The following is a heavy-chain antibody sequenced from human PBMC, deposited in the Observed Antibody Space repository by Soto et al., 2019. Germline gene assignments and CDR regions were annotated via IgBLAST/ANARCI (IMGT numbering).Heavy chain of an antibody. CDR1: GGSVSSGSYY. J-gene: IGHJ5*02. CDR2: IYYSGST. Sequence: SETLSLTCTVSGGSVSSGSYYWSWIRQPPGKGLEWIGYIYYSGSTNYNPSLKSRVTISVDTSKNQFSLKLSSVTAADTAVYYCARGNTDMVTVNWFDPWGQGTLVTVS. V-gene: IGHV4-61*01. CDR3: ARGNTDMVTVNWFDP. D-gene: IGHD5-18*01.